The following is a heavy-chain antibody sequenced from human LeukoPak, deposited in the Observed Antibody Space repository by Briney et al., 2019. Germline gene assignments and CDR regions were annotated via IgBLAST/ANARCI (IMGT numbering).Heavy chain of an antibody. J-gene: IGHJ4*02. V-gene: IGHV3-23*01. CDR3: ANWIGSSSRDY. D-gene: IGHD6-6*01. Sequence: GGSLRLSCAASGFTFSSLAMTWVRQAPGKGLEWVSGINSNGDEIYYADSVRGRFTISRDNSNNALYLQMDSLRAEDTAVYYCANWIGSSSRDYWGQGTLVTVSS. CDR2: INSNGDEI. CDR1: GFTFSSLA.